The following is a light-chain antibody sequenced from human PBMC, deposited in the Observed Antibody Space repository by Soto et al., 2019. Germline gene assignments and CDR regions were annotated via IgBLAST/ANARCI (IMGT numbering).Light chain of an antibody. CDR2: SND. J-gene: IGLJ3*02. CDR1: SSNIGSNT. CDR3: AAWDDSLNGWV. Sequence: QPVLTQAPSASGTPGQRVTISCSGSSSNIGSNTVTWYQQVPGTAPKLLIYSNDQRPSGVPDRFSGSKSGTSASLVIAGLQSEDEADYYCAAWDDSLNGWVFGGGTQLTVL. V-gene: IGLV1-44*01.